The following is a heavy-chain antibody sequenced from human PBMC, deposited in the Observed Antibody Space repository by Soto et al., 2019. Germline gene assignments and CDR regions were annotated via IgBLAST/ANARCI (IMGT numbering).Heavy chain of an antibody. CDR1: GGSISSYY. D-gene: IGHD3-22*01. CDR3: ARAGGRKDYYDSSGYPYFDY. Sequence: ATLSLTCTVSGGSISSYYWSWIRQPPGKGLEWIGYIYYSGSTNYNPSLKSRVTISVDTSKNQFSLKLSSVTAADTAVYYCARAGGRKDYYDSSGYPYFDYWGQGTLVTVS. CDR2: IYYSGST. J-gene: IGHJ4*02. V-gene: IGHV4-59*01.